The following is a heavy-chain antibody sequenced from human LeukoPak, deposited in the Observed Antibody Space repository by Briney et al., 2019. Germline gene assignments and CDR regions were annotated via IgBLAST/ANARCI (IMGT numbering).Heavy chain of an antibody. CDR1: GFTFDDYA. Sequence: GGSLRLSCAASGFTFDDYAMHWVRQAPGKGLEWVSGISWNSGSIGYADSVKGRFTTSRDNAKNSLYLQMNSLRAEDTAVYHCASDYGDYWGQGTLVTVSS. V-gene: IGHV3-9*01. D-gene: IGHD3-3*01. CDR2: ISWNSGSI. CDR3: ASDYGDY. J-gene: IGHJ4*02.